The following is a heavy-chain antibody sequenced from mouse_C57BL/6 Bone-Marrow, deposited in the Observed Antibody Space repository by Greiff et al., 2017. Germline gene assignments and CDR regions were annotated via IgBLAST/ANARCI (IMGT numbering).Heavy chain of an antibody. CDR1: GYSFTGYY. V-gene: IGHV1-42*01. CDR2: INPSTGGT. CDR3: ARPPTTVVAKWYFDV. J-gene: IGHJ1*03. D-gene: IGHD1-1*01. Sequence: EVQLQQSGPELVKPGASVKISCKASGYSFTGYYMNWVKQSPEKSLEWIGEINPSTGGTTYNQKFKAKATLTVDKSSSTAYMQLKSLTSEDSAVYYGARPPTTVVAKWYFDVWGTGTTVTVSS.